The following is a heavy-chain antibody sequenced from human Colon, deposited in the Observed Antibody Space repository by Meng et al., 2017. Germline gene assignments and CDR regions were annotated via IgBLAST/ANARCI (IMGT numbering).Heavy chain of an antibody. D-gene: IGHD3-16*01. CDR1: GGFFSGYY. Sequence: VQLRQWGQGLLRPSGPLSLTWAVDGGFFSGYYWSWIRRPPGKGLEWIGEINHSGSTNYNPSLKSRVTISVDTSKNQFSLKLSSVTAADTAVYYCARIRPRLGGKTFDPWGQGTLVTVSS. CDR3: ARIRPRLGGKTFDP. J-gene: IGHJ5*02. V-gene: IGHV4-34*01. CDR2: INHSGST.